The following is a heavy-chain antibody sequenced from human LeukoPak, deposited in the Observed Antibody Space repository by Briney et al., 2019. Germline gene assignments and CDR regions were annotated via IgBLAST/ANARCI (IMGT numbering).Heavy chain of an antibody. J-gene: IGHJ4*02. V-gene: IGHV3-23*01. D-gene: IGHD2-15*01. CDR2: ISGSGGST. CDR1: GFTFSSYA. Sequence: GGSLRLSCAASGFTFSSYAMSWVRQAPGKGLEWLPAISGSGGSTYYADSVKGRFTISRDNSKNTLYLQMNSLRAEDTAVYYCAKKVKCSGGSCYTLFDYWGQGTLVTVSS. CDR3: AKKVKCSGGSCYTLFDY.